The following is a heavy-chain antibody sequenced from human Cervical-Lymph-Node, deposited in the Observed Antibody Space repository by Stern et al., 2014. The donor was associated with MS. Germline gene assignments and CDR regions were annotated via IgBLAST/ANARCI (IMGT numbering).Heavy chain of an antibody. Sequence: VQLVESGAEVKKPGASVKVSCKASGYTFTSYAMHWVRQAPGQRLEWMGWVNAGNGNTKYSQKVQGRVTITRDTSASTAYMELSSLRSEDTAVYYCARGPPRYQGDYYGMDVWGQGTTVTVSS. CDR3: ARGPPRYQGDYYGMDV. CDR2: VNAGNGNT. CDR1: GYTFTSYA. V-gene: IGHV1-3*01. D-gene: IGHD2-2*01. J-gene: IGHJ6*02.